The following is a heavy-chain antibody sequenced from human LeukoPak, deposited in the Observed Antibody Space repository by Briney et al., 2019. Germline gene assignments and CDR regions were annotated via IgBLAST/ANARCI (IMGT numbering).Heavy chain of an antibody. D-gene: IGHD4-23*01. J-gene: IGHJ3*01. CDR3: ARDPALEGTEDYRDFGGVESVDAFDV. CDR1: GYTFTSYG. CDR2: VIPMFDVR. V-gene: IGHV1-69*10. Sequence: SVKVSCKASGYTFTSYGISWMRQAPGQGLEWMGRVIPMFDVRDYAEKFQGRITLTADTSTGTAYMELSSLTSDDTAVYYCARDPALEGTEDYRDFGGVESVDAFDVWGQGTMVTVFS.